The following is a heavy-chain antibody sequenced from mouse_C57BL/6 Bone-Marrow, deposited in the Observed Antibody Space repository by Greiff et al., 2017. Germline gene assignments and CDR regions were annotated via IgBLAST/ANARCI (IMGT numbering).Heavy chain of an antibody. CDR2: ISSGSSTI. CDR3: AKTGGYFDV. V-gene: IGHV5-17*01. CDR1: GFTFSDYG. J-gene: IGHJ1*03. Sequence: EVMLVESGGGLVKPGGSLKLSCAASGFTFSDYGMHWVRQAPEKGLEWVAYISSGSSTIYYADTVKGRFTISRDNAKNTLFLQLTSLMSEDTAMYYCAKTGGYFDVWGTGTTVTVSS. D-gene: IGHD4-1*01.